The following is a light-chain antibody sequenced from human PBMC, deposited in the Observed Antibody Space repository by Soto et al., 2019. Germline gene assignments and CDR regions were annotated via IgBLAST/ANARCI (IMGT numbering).Light chain of an antibody. J-gene: IGKJ5*01. CDR1: QSVSNY. V-gene: IGKV3-11*01. Sequence: EIVLTQSPATLSFSPGERATLSCRASQSVSNYLAWYQHKPGQAPRLLIYDASNRATGIPARFSGSGSGTDFTLTISGLEPADFAVYYCQQRSNWPRVTFGQGTRLEIK. CDR2: DAS. CDR3: QQRSNWPRVT.